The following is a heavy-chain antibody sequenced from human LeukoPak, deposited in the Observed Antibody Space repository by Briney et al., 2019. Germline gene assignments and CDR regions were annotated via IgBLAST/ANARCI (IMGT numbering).Heavy chain of an antibody. CDR3: AREADYDFWSGRDWFDP. J-gene: IGHJ5*02. D-gene: IGHD3-3*01. Sequence: ASVKVSCKASGYTFTGYYMHWVRQAPGQGLEWMGWINPNSGGTNYAQKFQGRVTMTRDTSISTAYMELSRLRSDDTAVYYCAREADYDFWSGRDWFDPWGQGTLVTVSS. V-gene: IGHV1-2*02. CDR1: GYTFTGYY. CDR2: INPNSGGT.